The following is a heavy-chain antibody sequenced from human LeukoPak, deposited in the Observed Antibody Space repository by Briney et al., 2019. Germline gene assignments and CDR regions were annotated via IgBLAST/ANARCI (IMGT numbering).Heavy chain of an antibody. CDR3: ATLSGIAAAGIISWFDP. J-gene: IGHJ5*02. CDR1: GYTLTELS. V-gene: IGHV1-24*01. CDR2: FDPEDGET. Sequence: ASVKVSCKVSGYTLTELSMHWVRQAPGKGLEWMGGFDPEDGETIYAQKFQGRVTMTEDTSTDTAYMELSSLRSEDTAVYYCATLSGIAAAGIISWFDPWGQGTLVTVSS. D-gene: IGHD6-13*01.